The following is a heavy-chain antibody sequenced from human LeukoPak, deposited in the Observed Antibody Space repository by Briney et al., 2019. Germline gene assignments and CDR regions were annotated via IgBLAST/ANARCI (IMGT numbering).Heavy chain of an antibody. CDR1: GGSISSYY. Sequence: TSETLSLTCTVSGGSISSYYWSWIRQPPGKGLEWIGYIYYSGSTNYNPSLKSRVTISVDTSKNQFSLKLSSVTAADTAVYYCARAPLSYYYGSGSYVGAYDYWGQGTLVTVSS. D-gene: IGHD3-10*01. CDR3: ARAPLSYYYGSGSYVGAYDY. CDR2: IYYSGST. V-gene: IGHV4-59*01. J-gene: IGHJ4*02.